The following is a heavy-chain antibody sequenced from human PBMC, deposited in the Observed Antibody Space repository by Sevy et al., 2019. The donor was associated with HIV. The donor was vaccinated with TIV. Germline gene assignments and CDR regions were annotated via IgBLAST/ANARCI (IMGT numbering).Heavy chain of an antibody. Sequence: GGSLRLSCAASGFTFSSYSMNWVRQAPGKGLEWVSCISSSSNYIYYADSVKGRFTISRDNAKNSLYLQMNSLRAEDTAVYYCARGEVNYDSLIPIRTEGGYYYGMDVWGQGTTVTVSS. J-gene: IGHJ6*02. CDR3: ARGEVNYDSLIPIRTEGGYYYGMDV. V-gene: IGHV3-21*01. D-gene: IGHD3-3*01. CDR2: ISSSSNYI. CDR1: GFTFSSYS.